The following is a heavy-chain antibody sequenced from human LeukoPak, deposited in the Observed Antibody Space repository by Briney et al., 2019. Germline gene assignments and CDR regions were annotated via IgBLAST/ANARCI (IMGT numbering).Heavy chain of an antibody. CDR1: GFTFSSYS. CDR3: ASLGVTTFDY. CDR2: ISSSSSYI. Sequence: NPGGSLRLSCAASGFTFSSYSMNWVRQAPGKGLEWVSSISSSSSYIHYADSVKGRFTISRDNAKNSQYLQMNSLRAEDTAVYYCASLGVTTFDYWGQGTLVTVSS. V-gene: IGHV3-21*01. J-gene: IGHJ4*02. D-gene: IGHD3-10*01.